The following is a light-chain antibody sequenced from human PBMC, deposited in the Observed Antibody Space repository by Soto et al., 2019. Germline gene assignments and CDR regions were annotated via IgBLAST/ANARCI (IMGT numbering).Light chain of an antibody. CDR2: ATS. CDR1: QTVGGH. CDR3: QQRDSWPIT. Sequence: EVVLTQSPATLSLSPGERATLSCRASQTVGGHFAWYQQKPGQAPRLLIYATSARATGIPARFSGSGSGTDFTLTINSLEPDDFAVYYCQQRDSWPITFGQGTKVDIK. J-gene: IGKJ1*01. V-gene: IGKV3-11*01.